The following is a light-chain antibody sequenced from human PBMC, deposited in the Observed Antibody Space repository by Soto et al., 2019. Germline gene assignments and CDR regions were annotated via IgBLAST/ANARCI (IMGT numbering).Light chain of an antibody. CDR2: AAS. Sequence: ENVLTQSPGTLSLSPGERATLSCRASQSLSINYVAWYQQRPGQAPRLLIYAASSRAAGIPDRFSGSGSGTDFTLDISRLEPEDFAVYYCQEYENTPGTFGRGTRLEIK. CDR1: QSLSINY. CDR3: QEYENTPGT. V-gene: IGKV3-20*01. J-gene: IGKJ5*01.